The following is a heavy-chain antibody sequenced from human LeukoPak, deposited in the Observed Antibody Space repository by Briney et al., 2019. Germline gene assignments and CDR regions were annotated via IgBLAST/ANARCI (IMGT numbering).Heavy chain of an antibody. CDR3: ARLMEGYFDY. D-gene: IGHD3-3*01. CDR2: IYSGGST. V-gene: IGHV3-53*01. CDR1: GFTVSSNY. Sequence: PGGSLRLSCAASGFTVSSNYKSWVRQAPGKGLEWVSVIYSGGSTYYADSVKGRFTISRDNSKNTLYLQMNSLRAEDTAVYYCARLMEGYFDYWGQGTLVTVSS. J-gene: IGHJ4*02.